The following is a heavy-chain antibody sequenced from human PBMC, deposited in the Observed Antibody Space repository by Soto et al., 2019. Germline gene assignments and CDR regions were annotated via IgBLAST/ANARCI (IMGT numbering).Heavy chain of an antibody. CDR2: ISGSGGST. D-gene: IGHD3-22*01. V-gene: IGHV3-23*01. CDR3: AKLSHYYYDSSGYSNY. J-gene: IGHJ4*02. Sequence: WVRQAPGKGLEWVSAISGSGGSTYYADSVKGRFTISRDNSKNTLYLQMNSLRAEDTAVYYCAKLSHYYYDSSGYSNYWGQGTLVTVSS.